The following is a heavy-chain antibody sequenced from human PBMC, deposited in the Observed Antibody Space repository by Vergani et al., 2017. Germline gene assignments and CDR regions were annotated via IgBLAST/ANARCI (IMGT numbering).Heavy chain of an antibody. CDR2: ISGSGGST. Sequence: EVQLLESGGGLVQPGGSLRLSCAASGFTFSSYAMSWVRQAPGKGLEWVSAISGSGGSTYYADSVKGRFTISRDNSKNTLYLQMNSLRAEDTAVYYCAKDAVAYYYDSRGYYSYYYYYGMDVWGQGTTVTVSS. D-gene: IGHD3-22*01. CDR1: GFTFSSYA. J-gene: IGHJ6*02. V-gene: IGHV3-23*01. CDR3: AKDAVAYYYDSRGYYSYYYYYGMDV.